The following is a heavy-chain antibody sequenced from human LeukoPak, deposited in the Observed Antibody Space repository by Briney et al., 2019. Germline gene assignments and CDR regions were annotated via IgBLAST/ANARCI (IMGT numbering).Heavy chain of an antibody. V-gene: IGHV4-34*01. CDR1: GGSFSGYY. Sequence: PSETLSLTCVVYGGSFSGYYWSWIRQPPGKGLEWIGSIYYSGSTNYNPSLKSRVTISVDKSKNQFSLKLSSVTAADTAVYYCARDSPRGYEDYWGQGTLVTVSS. D-gene: IGHD5-18*01. CDR3: ARDSPRGYEDY. CDR2: IYYSGST. J-gene: IGHJ4*02.